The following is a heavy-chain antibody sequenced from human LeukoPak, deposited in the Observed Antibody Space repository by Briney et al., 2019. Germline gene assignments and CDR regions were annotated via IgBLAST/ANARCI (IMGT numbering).Heavy chain of an antibody. CDR1: GYTLTELY. Sequence: ASVMASCMVSGYTLTELYMHGVRQAPGKGVEWVGGFDPQDCEIIYQQKFQGRITVDEYTSTDTAYMRLSNVRSEDTAVYYCATGTGSGGSCYEFDCWGQVTLVTVS. D-gene: IGHD2-15*01. CDR3: ATGTGSGGSCYEFDC. CDR2: FDPQDCEI. V-gene: IGHV1-24*01. J-gene: IGHJ4*02.